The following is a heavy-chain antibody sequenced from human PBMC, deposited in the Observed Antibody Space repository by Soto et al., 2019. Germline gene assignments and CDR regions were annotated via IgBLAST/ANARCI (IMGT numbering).Heavy chain of an antibody. CDR3: VRDLKSLRVTGNWFDS. D-gene: IGHD1-1*01. J-gene: IGHJ5*01. Sequence: GASVKVSCKASGYTFANYGISWVRQAPGQGLEWMGWISGNNGATNYAPKVQDRITMTLDTSTGVASMALRSLRSDDTAIYYCVRDLKSLRVTGNWFDSWGQGTLVTVSS. CDR1: GYTFANYG. V-gene: IGHV1-18*04. CDR2: ISGNNGAT.